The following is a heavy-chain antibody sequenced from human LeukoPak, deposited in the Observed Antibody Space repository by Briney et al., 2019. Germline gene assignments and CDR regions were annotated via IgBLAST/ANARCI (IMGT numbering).Heavy chain of an antibody. CDR3: ARDPVPRFRRGRIEPPDY. V-gene: IGHV1-18*01. J-gene: IGHJ4*01. Sequence: GASVKVSCKASGYTFTSYGISWVRQAPGQGLEWMGWISAYNGNTNYAQKLQGRVTMTTDTSTSTAYMELRSLRSDDTAVYYCARDPVPRFRRGRIEPPDYWGQEPWSPSPQ. CDR1: GYTFTSYG. D-gene: IGHD3-16*01. CDR2: ISAYNGNT.